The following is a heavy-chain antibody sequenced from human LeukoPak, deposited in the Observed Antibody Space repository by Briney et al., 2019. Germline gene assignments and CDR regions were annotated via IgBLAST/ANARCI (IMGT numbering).Heavy chain of an antibody. D-gene: IGHD1-26*01. CDR3: ARRSSGSPPYYFDY. CDR1: GFTFSDHV. V-gene: IGHV3-30-3*01. Sequence: GGSLRLSCAASGFTFSDHVMHWVRQAPDKGLEWVAMISYDGNNKYYADYVKGRFTISRDNAKNTLYLQMNSLRAEDTAVYYCARRSSGSPPYYFDYWGQGTLVTVSS. CDR2: ISYDGNNK. J-gene: IGHJ4*02.